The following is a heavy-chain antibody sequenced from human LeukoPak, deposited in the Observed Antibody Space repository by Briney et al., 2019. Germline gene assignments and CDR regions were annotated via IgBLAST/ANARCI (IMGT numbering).Heavy chain of an antibody. Sequence: SETLSLTCTVSGGSISSYYWSWIRQPAGKGLEWIGRMYTSGSTNYNPSLKSRVTMSVDTSKNQFSLKLSSVTAADTAVYYCARDLAIQAADNYYYYYYMDVWGKGTTVTVSS. V-gene: IGHV4-4*07. CDR1: GGSISSYY. J-gene: IGHJ6*03. D-gene: IGHD5-18*01. CDR2: MYTSGST. CDR3: ARDLAIQAADNYYYYYYMDV.